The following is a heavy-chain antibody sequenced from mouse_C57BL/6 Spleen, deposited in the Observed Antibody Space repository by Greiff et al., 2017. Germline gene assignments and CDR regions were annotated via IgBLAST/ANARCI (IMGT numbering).Heavy chain of an antibody. CDR1: GYTFTSYW. V-gene: IGHV1-61*01. D-gene: IGHD1-3*01. CDR3: ARSLRLTYYFDY. Sequence: QVQLQQPGAELVKPGASVKVSCKASGYTFTSYWMHWVKQRPGQGLEWIGNIYPSDSETHYNQKFKDKATLTVDKSSSTAYMQLSSLTSEDSAVYYCARSLRLTYYFDYWGQGTTLTVSS. J-gene: IGHJ2*01. CDR2: IYPSDSET.